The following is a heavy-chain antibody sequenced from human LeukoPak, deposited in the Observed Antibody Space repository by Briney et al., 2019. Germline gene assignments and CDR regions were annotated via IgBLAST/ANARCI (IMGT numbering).Heavy chain of an antibody. J-gene: IGHJ4*02. D-gene: IGHD3-9*01. CDR1: GYTLTELS. Sequence: ASVKVSCKVSGYTLTELSMHWVRQAPGKGLAWMGGFDPEDGETIYAQKFQGRVTMTEDTSTDTAYLELSSLRSEDTAAYYRATAPSGDWLFSEDYWGQGTLVTVSS. V-gene: IGHV1-24*01. CDR3: ATAPSGDWLFSEDY. CDR2: FDPEDGET.